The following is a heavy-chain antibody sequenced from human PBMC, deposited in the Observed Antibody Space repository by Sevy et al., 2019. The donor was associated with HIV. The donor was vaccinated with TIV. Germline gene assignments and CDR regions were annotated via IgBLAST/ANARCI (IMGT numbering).Heavy chain of an antibody. CDR1: GFTFSSYA. CDR2: ISYDGSNK. CDR3: ARDPGEWELLPASWFDP. V-gene: IGHV3-30-3*01. Sequence: GGSLRLSCAASGFTFSSYAMHWVRQAPGKGLEWVAVISYDGSNKYYADSVKGRFTISRDNSKNTLYLQMNSLRAEDTAVYYCARDPGEWELLPASWFDPWGQGTLVTVSS. D-gene: IGHD1-26*01. J-gene: IGHJ5*02.